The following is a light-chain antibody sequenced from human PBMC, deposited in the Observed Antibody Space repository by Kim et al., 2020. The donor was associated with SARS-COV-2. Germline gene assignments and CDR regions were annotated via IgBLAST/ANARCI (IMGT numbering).Light chain of an antibody. CDR3: QQRGNWPPALT. J-gene: IGKJ4*01. CDR2: DAA. CDR1: HDVAIS. V-gene: IGKV3-11*01. Sequence: LCPGEIAPFSCRASHDVAISLAWYQQTPGRAPRLLIYDAASRAAGIPDRFSASGSGTDFTLTIGSLAPEDFAVYYCQQRGNWPPALTFGGGTNVDIK.